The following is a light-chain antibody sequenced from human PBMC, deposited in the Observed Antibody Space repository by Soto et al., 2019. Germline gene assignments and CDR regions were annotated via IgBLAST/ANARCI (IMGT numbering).Light chain of an antibody. CDR1: QSVSSN. CDR3: QHYDSLPIT. CDR2: RAS. J-gene: IGKJ5*01. Sequence: EVVLTQSPVTLSLSPGERATLSCRASQSVSSNLAWYLQKPGQAPRLLIYRASTRATGVPARFSGSGSGTDFTLTISRLEPEDFAVFYCQHYDSLPITFGQGTRLGIK. V-gene: IGKV3-20*01.